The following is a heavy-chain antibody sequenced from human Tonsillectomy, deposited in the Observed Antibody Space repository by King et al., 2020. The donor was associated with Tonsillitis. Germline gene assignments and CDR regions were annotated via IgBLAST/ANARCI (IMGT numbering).Heavy chain of an antibody. CDR2: XXHXXXT. V-gene: IGHV4-30-4*01. CDR3: ARAMIVDMAVAY. J-gene: IGHJ4*02. CDR1: GDSISSGDYY. Sequence: VQLQESGPGLVKSSQTLSLTCTVSGDSISSGDYYWSWIRQPPGKGLXXXXXXXHXXXTHXNPSLESRVAISLDTPKNQFSLKLTSVTAADTAVYYCARAMIVDMAVAYWGQGTLVTVSS. D-gene: IGHD3-22*01.